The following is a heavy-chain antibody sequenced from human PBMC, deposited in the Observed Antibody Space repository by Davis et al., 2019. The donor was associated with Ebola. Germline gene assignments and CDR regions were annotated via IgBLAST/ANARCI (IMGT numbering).Heavy chain of an antibody. V-gene: IGHV3-23*01. CDR3: ARDPGYSSGWYVGDY. Sequence: GESLKIPCAASGFTFSSYAMSWVRQAPGKGLEWVSAISGSGGSTYYADSVKGRFTISRDNSKNTLYLQMNSLRAEDTAVYYCARDPGYSSGWYVGDYWGQGTLVTVSS. J-gene: IGHJ4*02. CDR2: ISGSGGST. CDR1: GFTFSSYA. D-gene: IGHD6-19*01.